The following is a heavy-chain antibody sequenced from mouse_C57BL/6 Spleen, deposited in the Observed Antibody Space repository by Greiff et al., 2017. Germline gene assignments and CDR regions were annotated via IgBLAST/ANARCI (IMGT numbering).Heavy chain of an antibody. CDR1: GYTFTSYW. V-gene: IGHV1-74*01. CDR2: IHPSDSDT. CDR3: AISIYYDYDPFAY. D-gene: IGHD2-4*01. Sequence: VQLQQPGAELVKPGASVKVSCKASGYTFTSYWMHWVKQRPGQGLEWIGRIHPSDSDTNYNQKFKGKATLTVDKSSSTAYMQLSSLTSEDSAVYYCAISIYYDYDPFAYWGQGTLVTVSA. J-gene: IGHJ3*01.